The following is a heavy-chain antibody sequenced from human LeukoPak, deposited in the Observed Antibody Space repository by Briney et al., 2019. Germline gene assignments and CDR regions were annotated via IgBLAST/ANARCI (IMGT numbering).Heavy chain of an antibody. CDR1: GFTFSSYA. V-gene: IGHV3-30*04. Sequence: PGRSLRPSCAASGFTFSSYAMHWVRQAPGKGLEWVAVISYDGSNKYYADSVKGRFTISRDNSKNTLYLQMNSLRAEDTAVYYCARDQGYCSNTSCWSWFDPWGQGTLVTVSS. J-gene: IGHJ5*02. D-gene: IGHD2-2*01. CDR2: ISYDGSNK. CDR3: ARDQGYCSNTSCWSWFDP.